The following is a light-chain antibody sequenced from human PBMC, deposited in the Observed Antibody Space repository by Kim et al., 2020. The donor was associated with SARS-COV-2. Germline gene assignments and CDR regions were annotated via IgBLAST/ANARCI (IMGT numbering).Light chain of an antibody. CDR1: KLGDTF. V-gene: IGLV3-1*01. J-gene: IGLJ2*01. CDR2: RDT. Sequence: VSPGQSASITCSGDKLGDTFASWYQQKPGQSPVLVIYRDTERPSEIPERFSGSNSGNTVTLTISGTQTIDEAAYYCQTWDSRTVVFGGGTQLTVL. CDR3: QTWDSRTVV.